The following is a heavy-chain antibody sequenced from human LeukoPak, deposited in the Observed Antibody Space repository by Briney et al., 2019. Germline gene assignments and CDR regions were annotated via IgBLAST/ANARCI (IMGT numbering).Heavy chain of an antibody. CDR1: GFTVSNNY. V-gene: IGHV3-53*01. CDR2: IYDSGTT. CDR3: ARDWGKTVGFEY. D-gene: IGHD3-16*01. J-gene: IGHJ4*02. Sequence: GGSLRLSCAASGFTVSNNYMGWVRQAPGKGLEWVSVIYDSGTTFYADSVKGRFTISRDNSKNTLYLQMNSLRAEDTAVYYCARDWGKTVGFEYWGQGTLVTVSS.